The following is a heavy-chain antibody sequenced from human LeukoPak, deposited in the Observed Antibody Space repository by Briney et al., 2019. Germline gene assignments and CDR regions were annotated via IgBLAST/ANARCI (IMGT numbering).Heavy chain of an antibody. D-gene: IGHD1-26*01. Sequence: PGGSLRLSCAASGFTFSSYGMHWVRQAPGKGLEWVAVISYDGSNKYYADSVKGRFTISRDNSKNTLYLQMNSLRAEDTAVYYCAKSVGAIKVDAFDIWGQGTMVTVSS. J-gene: IGHJ3*02. V-gene: IGHV3-30*18. CDR3: AKSVGAIKVDAFDI. CDR1: GFTFSSYG. CDR2: ISYDGSNK.